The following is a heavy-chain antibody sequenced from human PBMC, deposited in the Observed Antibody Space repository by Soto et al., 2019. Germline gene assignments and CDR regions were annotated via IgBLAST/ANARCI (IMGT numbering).Heavy chain of an antibody. D-gene: IGHD6-13*01. CDR3: AKGQQPRYYYYGMDV. V-gene: IGHV3-30*18. CDR1: GFTFSSYG. CDR2: ISYDGSNK. Sequence: QVQLVESGGGVVQPGRSLRLSCAASGFTFSSYGMHWVRQAPGKGLEWVAVISYDGSNKYYADSVKGRFTISRDNSKKTLYPQMNSLRAEDTAVYYCAKGQQPRYYYYGMDVWGQGTTVTVSS. J-gene: IGHJ6*02.